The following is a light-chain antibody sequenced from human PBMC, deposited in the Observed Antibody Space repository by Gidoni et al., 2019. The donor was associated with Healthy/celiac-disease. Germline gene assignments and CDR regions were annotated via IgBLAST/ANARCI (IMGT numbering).Light chain of an antibody. Sequence: PTPLFCSPRARAPLSCKGHQECWRQLTLFQPEPGPAPRPPHLGSSPQATGIPARFSGSGSGTEFTLTISSLQSEDFAVYYCQQYNNWYTFGQGTKLEIK. CDR3: QQYNNWYT. V-gene: IGKV3-15*01. CDR1: ECWRQ. CDR2: GSS. J-gene: IGKJ2*01.